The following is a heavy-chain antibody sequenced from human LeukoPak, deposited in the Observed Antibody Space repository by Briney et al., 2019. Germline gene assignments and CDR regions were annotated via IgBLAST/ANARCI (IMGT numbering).Heavy chain of an antibody. J-gene: IGHJ3*02. Sequence: SETLSLTCTVSGGSVSSGSYYRSWIRQPPGKGLEWIGYIYYSGSTNYNPSLKSRVTISVDTSKNQFSLKLSSVTAADTAVYHCARESGGCSGGSCYFGAFDIWGQGTMVTVSS. CDR1: GGSVSSGSYY. CDR2: IYYSGST. V-gene: IGHV4-61*01. CDR3: ARESGGCSGGSCYFGAFDI. D-gene: IGHD2-15*01.